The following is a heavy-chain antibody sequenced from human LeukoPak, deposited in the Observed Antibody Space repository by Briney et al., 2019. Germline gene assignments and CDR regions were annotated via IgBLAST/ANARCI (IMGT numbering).Heavy chain of an antibody. CDR2: IRYDGSNK. CDR1: GFTFSSYG. CDR3: ARDQVVAAAGTFTYYYYYYMDV. D-gene: IGHD6-13*01. V-gene: IGHV3-30*02. Sequence: GGSLRLSCAASGFTFSSYGMHWVRQAPGKGLEWVAFIRYDGSNKYYADSVKGRFTISRDNSKNTLYLQMNSLRAEDTAVYYCARDQVVAAAGTFTYYYYYYMDVWGKGTTVTVSS. J-gene: IGHJ6*03.